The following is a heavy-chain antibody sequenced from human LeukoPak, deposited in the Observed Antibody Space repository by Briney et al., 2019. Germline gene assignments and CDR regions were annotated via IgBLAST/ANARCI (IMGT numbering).Heavy chain of an antibody. CDR1: GYTFTNYG. CDR3: ARAPPRVTAAGYDY. V-gene: IGHV1-18*01. CDR2: ISANNGET. J-gene: IGHJ4*02. Sequence: ASVKASCKTSGYTFTNYGITWVRQAPGQGLEWVVWISANNGETNYAQKVQGRVTVTTDTSTSTAYMELRSLRSDDTAVYYCARAPPRVTAAGYDYWGQGTLVTVSS. D-gene: IGHD6-13*01.